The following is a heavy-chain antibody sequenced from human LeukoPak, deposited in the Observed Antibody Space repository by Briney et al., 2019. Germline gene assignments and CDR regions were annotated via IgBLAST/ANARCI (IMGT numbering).Heavy chain of an antibody. CDR3: ARDRCSSTSCYNFDY. Sequence: GGSLRLSCAASGFTFSDFAMSWVRQPPGKGLEWVSSLGASGGSTYYADSVKGRFTISRDNAKNSLYLQMNSLRADDTAVYYCARDRCSSTSCYNFDYWGQGTLVTVSS. V-gene: IGHV3-23*01. CDR1: GFTFSDFA. J-gene: IGHJ4*02. D-gene: IGHD2-2*01. CDR2: LGASGGST.